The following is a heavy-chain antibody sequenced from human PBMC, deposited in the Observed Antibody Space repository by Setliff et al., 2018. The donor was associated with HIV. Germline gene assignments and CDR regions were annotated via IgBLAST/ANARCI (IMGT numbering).Heavy chain of an antibody. CDR2: MYYSGST. CDR3: ARVFVDTAVLRVLEYYFDS. V-gene: IGHV4-39*07. D-gene: IGHD5-18*01. Sequence: SETLSLTCTVSGGSISSSSYYWGWVRQPPGKGLEWIGSMYYSGSTYHTPSLKSRIIISLDTSKNQFSLRMRSVTAADTAVYYCARVFVDTAVLRVLEYYFDSWGRGTLVTVSS. J-gene: IGHJ4*02. CDR1: GGSISSSSYY.